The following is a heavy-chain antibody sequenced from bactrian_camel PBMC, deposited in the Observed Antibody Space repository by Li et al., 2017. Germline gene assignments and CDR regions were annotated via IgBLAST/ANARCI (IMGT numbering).Heavy chain of an antibody. J-gene: IGHJ4*01. CDR1: GDTIGRYC. Sequence: HVQLVESGGGSVQAGGSLRLSCVASGDTIGRYCMGWFRQAPGKEREGVATIDAYGATTHYADSVKGRFTISRDSAKTFLYLQMDNVSPEDTGMYYCAAGGGIDGGPKCFQGGNWGWGTQVTVS. CDR3: AAGGGIDGGPKCFQGGN. D-gene: IGHD5*01. CDR2: IDAYGATT. V-gene: IGHV3S1*01.